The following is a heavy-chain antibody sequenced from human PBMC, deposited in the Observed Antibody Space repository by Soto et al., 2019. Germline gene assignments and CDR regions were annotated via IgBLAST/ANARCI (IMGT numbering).Heavy chain of an antibody. D-gene: IGHD2-8*01. Sequence: QLQLQASGSGLVKPSQTLSLTCTISGDSITSGMYSWSWLRQAQGTGLEWIGNIHVNGYTSFNPSLKHPVSMPVATSGNQFSLNLHSAPVAATAVYCCARRGALRPNGHVPLAFWGPVTLVTVSS. CDR2: IHVNGYT. V-gene: IGHV4-30-2*01. CDR3: ARRGALRPNGHVPLAF. J-gene: IGHJ4*02. CDR1: GDSITSGMYS.